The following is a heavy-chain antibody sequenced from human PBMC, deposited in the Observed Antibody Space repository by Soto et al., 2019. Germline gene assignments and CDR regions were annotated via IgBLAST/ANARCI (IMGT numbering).Heavy chain of an antibody. Sequence: GGSLRLSCAASGFTFSSYGMHWARRAPGKGLEWVAVIWFNGRNKYYADSVKGRFTISRDNSKNTLYLQMSSLRAEDTAVYYCAREKGASRYYFGLDVWGQGTTVTVSS. CDR1: GFTFSSYG. CDR2: IWFNGRNK. D-gene: IGHD2-2*01. V-gene: IGHV3-33*01. J-gene: IGHJ6*02. CDR3: AREKGASRYYFGLDV.